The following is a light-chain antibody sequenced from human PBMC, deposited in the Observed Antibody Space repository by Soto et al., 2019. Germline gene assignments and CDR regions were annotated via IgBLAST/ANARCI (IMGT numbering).Light chain of an antibody. CDR1: QSVTSY. J-gene: IGKJ5*01. V-gene: IGKV3-11*01. CDR2: DAS. Sequence: ELVVGKDSSSLCLPSREKNNLFCKASQSVTSYLAWYQQKPGQAPRLLIYDASNRATGIPARFSGSGSETDFTLTISSLQSEDSAVYYCQQYHNWPPITFGQGTRLEIK. CDR3: QQYHNWPPIT.